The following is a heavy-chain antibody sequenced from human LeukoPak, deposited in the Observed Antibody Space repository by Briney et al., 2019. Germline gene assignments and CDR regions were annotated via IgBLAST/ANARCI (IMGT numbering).Heavy chain of an antibody. CDR2: IYYSGST. D-gene: IGHD3-22*01. CDR3: ARYYYDSSSYRVDY. V-gene: IGHV4-59*01. CDR1: GDSISSYY. J-gene: IGHJ4*02. Sequence: PSETLSLTCTVSGDSISSYYWXXIRQPPGKGLXXXXYIYYSGSTNYNPSLKSRVTISVDTSKNQFSLKLSSVTAADTAVYYCARYYYDSSSYRVDYWGQGTLVTVSS.